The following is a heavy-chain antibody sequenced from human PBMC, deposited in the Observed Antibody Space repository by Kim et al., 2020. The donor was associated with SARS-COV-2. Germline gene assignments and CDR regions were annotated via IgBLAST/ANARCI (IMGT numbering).Heavy chain of an antibody. D-gene: IGHD6-13*01. CDR1: GGSFRGYY. V-gene: IGHV4-34*01. J-gene: IGHJ5*02. CDR2: INHSGST. Sequence: SETLSLTCAVYGGSFRGYYWSWIRQPPGKGLEWIGEINHSGSTNYNPSLKSRVTISVDTSRNQFSLKVTSVTAADTAVYYCARDRICNWYTDWFDPWGQGTLVTVSS. CDR3: ARDRICNWYTDWFDP.